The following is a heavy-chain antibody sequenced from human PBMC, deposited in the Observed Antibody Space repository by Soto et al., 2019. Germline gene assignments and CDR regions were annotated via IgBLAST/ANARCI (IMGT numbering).Heavy chain of an antibody. V-gene: IGHV1-69*01. CDR1: GGTFNSYG. CDR3: ASPTSGSPKGMDV. CDR2: IIPIFGRA. J-gene: IGHJ6*02. D-gene: IGHD1-26*01. Sequence: QVQLVQSGAEVKKPGSSVKVSCKASGGTFNSYGVSWVRQAPGQGLEWMGGIIPIFGRANYAQKFQGRVTITADESTSTAYMELTSLRSEDTAVYYCASPTSGSPKGMDVWGQGTTVTVSS.